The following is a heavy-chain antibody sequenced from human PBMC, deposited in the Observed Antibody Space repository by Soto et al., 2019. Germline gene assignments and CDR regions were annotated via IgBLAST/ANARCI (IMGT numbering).Heavy chain of an antibody. Sequence: GGDYRSSKRKPPGKGLEWLGYIYYSGSTNYNPSLKSRVTISVDTSKNQFSLKLSSVTAADTAVYYCARLWTTVGGVSTGYNVLDPWVHGSLVPVSS. CDR3: ARLWTTVGGVSTGYNVLDP. CDR1: GGDY. J-gene: IGHJ5*02. D-gene: IGHD3-3*01. CDR2: IYYSGST. V-gene: IGHV4-61*08.